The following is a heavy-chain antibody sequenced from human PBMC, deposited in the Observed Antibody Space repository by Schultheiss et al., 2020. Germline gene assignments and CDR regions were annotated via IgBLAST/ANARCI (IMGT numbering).Heavy chain of an antibody. CDR1: GFTFSSYS. CDR2: ISSSSSYI. CDR3: ARSASGDSADGMDV. Sequence: GGSLRLSCAASGFTFSSYSINWVRQAPGKGLEWVSSISSSSSYIYYADSVKGRFTISRDNAKNSLYLQMNSLRAEDTAVYYCARSASGDSADGMDVWGQGTTVTVSS. J-gene: IGHJ6*02. V-gene: IGHV3-21*04. D-gene: IGHD4-17*01.